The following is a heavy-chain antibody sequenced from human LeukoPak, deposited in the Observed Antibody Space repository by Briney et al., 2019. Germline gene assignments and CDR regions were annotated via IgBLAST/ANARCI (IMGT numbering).Heavy chain of an antibody. CDR1: GFTFSQAW. J-gene: IGHJ3*01. V-gene: IGHV3-15*01. D-gene: IGHD2-21*02. Sequence: GGSLRLSCEGSGFTFSQAWMSWVRQAPGKGLEWVGRVKSYPEGMATDYAATVKSRFTISRDDPKNTLLLQMNSLKTEDTAVYYCTTGDYYSNTPFDLDSFDFWGQGTMVTVSS. CDR2: VKSYPEGMAT. CDR3: TTGDYYSNTPFDLDSFDF.